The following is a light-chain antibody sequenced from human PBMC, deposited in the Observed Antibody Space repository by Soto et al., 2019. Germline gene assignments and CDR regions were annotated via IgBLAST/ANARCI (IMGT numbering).Light chain of an antibody. J-gene: IGKJ4*02. V-gene: IGKV3-11*01. Sequence: DTVLKQSPSTLSLSPGERATISCRASRSISTYLAWYQQKPGQAPRLLIYEALNRATGIPARFSGSGSGTDYTFTISSLEPEDLAVYYCQQRNNWPLTFGGGTKVDIK. CDR1: RSISTY. CDR2: EAL. CDR3: QQRNNWPLT.